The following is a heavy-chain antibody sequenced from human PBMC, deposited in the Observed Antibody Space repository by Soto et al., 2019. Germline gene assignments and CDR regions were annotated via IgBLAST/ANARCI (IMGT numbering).Heavy chain of an antibody. CDR3: VRRPDGGYYYDY. CDR1: GYSFTHYW. Sequence: GESLKISCKGSGYSFTHYWIGWVRQMPGKGLEWMGLIYPYDSETRYSPCFQGQVTMSVDKSISTAYLQWSSLKASDTAMYYCVRRPDGGYYYDYWGQGTLVTVSS. J-gene: IGHJ4*02. CDR2: IYPYDSET. D-gene: IGHD3-22*01. V-gene: IGHV5-51*01.